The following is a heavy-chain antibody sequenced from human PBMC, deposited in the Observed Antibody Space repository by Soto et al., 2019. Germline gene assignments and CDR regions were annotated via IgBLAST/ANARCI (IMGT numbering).Heavy chain of an antibody. D-gene: IGHD4-17*01. Sequence: QVQLVESGGGVVQPGRSLRLSCAASGFIFSKYGMHWVRQAPGKGLEWVAVISYDGSNKYYAESVKGRFIISRDKSENTLYLQMNSLRAEDTALYYCAKDPPLHGDYGRTYYFDSWGQGTLVTVSS. CDR2: ISYDGSNK. V-gene: IGHV3-30*18. J-gene: IGHJ4*02. CDR1: GFIFSKYG. CDR3: AKDPPLHGDYGRTYYFDS.